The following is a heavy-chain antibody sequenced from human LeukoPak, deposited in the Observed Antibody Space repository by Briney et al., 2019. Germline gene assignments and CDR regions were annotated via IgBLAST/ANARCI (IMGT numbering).Heavy chain of an antibody. CDR3: ARDWPPYYDFWSGYYPQYSWSDP. D-gene: IGHD3-3*01. J-gene: IGHJ5*02. CDR1: GYTFTSYY. Sequence: GASVKVSCKASGYTFTSYYMHWVRQAPGQGLEWMGIINPSGGSTSYAQKFQGRVTMTRDTSTSTVYMELSSLRSEDTAVYYCARDWPPYYDFWSGYYPQYSWSDPWGQGTLVTVSS. CDR2: INPSGGST. V-gene: IGHV1-46*01.